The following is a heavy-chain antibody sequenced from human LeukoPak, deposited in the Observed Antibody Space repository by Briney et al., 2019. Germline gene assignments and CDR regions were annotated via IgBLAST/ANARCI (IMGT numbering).Heavy chain of an antibody. CDR1: GFPLSTSGVG. D-gene: IGHD3-9*01. CDR2: IYWYDDK. J-gene: IGHJ4*02. Sequence: SGPTLVKPTQTLTLTCTFYGFPLSTSGVGVGWIRQPPGKALEWLALIYWYDDKRYSPSLKSRLTITKDTSKNQVVLTMTNMDPVDTAAYYCAHYPYYDILTGYGFDYWGQGTLVTVSS. V-gene: IGHV2-5*01. CDR3: AHYPYYDILTGYGFDY.